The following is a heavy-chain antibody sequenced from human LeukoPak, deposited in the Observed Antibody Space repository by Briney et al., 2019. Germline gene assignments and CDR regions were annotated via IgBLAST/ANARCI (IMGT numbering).Heavy chain of an antibody. V-gene: IGHV3-23*01. CDR2: ITGSGGST. CDR1: GITFSSYA. D-gene: IGHD6-25*01. J-gene: IGHJ6*03. Sequence: GGSLRLSCAASGITFSSYAMSWVRQAPGKGLEWVSSITGSGGSTYYADSVKGRFTISRDNAKNSLSLQMNSLRAEDTALYCCAKDGRQRDRYYNYYYMDVWGKGTTVTVSS. CDR3: AKDGRQRDRYYNYYYMDV.